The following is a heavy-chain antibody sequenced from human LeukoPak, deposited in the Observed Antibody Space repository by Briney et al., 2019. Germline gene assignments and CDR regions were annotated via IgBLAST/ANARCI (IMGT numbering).Heavy chain of an antibody. CDR3: ARDSSSSSYDY. Sequence: SETLSLTCAVYGGSFSGHYWSWIRQPPGKGLEWIGEINHSGSTNYNPSLKSRVTISVDTSKNQFSLKLSSVIAADTAVYYCARDSSSSSYDYWGQGTLVTVSS. J-gene: IGHJ4*02. V-gene: IGHV4-34*01. CDR2: INHSGST. CDR1: GGSFSGHY. D-gene: IGHD6-13*01.